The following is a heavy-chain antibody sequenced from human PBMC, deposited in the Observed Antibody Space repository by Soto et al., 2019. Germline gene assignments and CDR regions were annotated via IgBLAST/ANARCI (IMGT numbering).Heavy chain of an antibody. J-gene: IGHJ6*02. CDR3: AGGDYYHSSGYYFYYYTMDV. V-gene: IGHV4-39*01. D-gene: IGHD3-22*01. CDR1: GGSISSSSYY. Sequence: PSETLTLTCTVSGGSISSSSYYWGWIRQPPGKGLEWIGNVYYGGSTYYNPSLKSRVTISVETSKSQFSLKLSSVTAADMAVYYCAGGDYYHSSGYYFYYYTMDVWGQGTTVTVSS. CDR2: VYYGGST.